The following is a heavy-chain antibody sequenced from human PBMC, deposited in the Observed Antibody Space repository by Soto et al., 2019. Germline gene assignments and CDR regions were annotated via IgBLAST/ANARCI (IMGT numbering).Heavy chain of an antibody. J-gene: IGHJ6*02. Sequence: QVQLVQSGAEVKKPGASVKVSCKASGYTFTSYGISWVRQAPGQGLEWMGWISAYNGNTNYAQKLQGRVTMTTDTSTSAAYMELRGRRSDDTAVYYCGSFARRYRVGAIVYFYYGMDVWGQGTKVAVCS. D-gene: IGHD1-26*01. CDR1: GYTFTSYG. CDR3: GSFARRYRVGAIVYFYYGMDV. CDR2: ISAYNGNT. V-gene: IGHV1-18*04.